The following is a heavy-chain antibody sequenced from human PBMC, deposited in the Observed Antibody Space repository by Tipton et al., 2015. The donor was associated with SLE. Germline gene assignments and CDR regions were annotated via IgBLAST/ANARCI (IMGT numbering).Heavy chain of an antibody. CDR2: TYYRSKWYN. CDR1: GDSVSSNSAA. CDR3: ARLGPTGDLGDAFDI. J-gene: IGHJ3*02. V-gene: IGHV6-1*01. Sequence: LVKPTQTLSLTCAISGDSVSSNSAAWNWIRQSPSRGLEWLGGTYYRSKWYNDYAVSVKSRITINPDTSKNQFSLQVNSVTPEDTAVYCCARLGPTGDLGDAFDIWGQGTMVTVSS. D-gene: IGHD7-27*01.